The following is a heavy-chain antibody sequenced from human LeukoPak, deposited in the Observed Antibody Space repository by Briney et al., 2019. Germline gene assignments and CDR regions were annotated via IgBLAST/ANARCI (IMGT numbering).Heavy chain of an antibody. CDR1: GYSFTSYW. CDR3: ARGPSDSSGYYYVVRAFDI. J-gene: IGHJ3*02. Sequence: GESLKISCKGSGYSFTSYWIGWVRQMPGKGLEWMGIIYPGDSDTRYSPSFQGQVTISADKSISTAYLQWSSLKASDTAMYYCARGPSDSSGYYYVVRAFDIWGQGTMVTVSS. CDR2: IYPGDSDT. D-gene: IGHD3-22*01. V-gene: IGHV5-51*01.